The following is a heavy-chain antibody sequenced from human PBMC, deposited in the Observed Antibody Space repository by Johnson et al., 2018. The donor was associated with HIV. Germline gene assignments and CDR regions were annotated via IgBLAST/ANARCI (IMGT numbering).Heavy chain of an antibody. D-gene: IGHD3-10*01. CDR2: IKSKTGGGTT. CDR3: TTDWEEYYGWGNLDACDI. CDR1: GFRFSNAL. J-gene: IGHJ3*02. V-gene: IGHV3-15*01. Sequence: VQLVESGGGLVKPGDSLRLSCTASGFRFSNALMGWVRQAPGKGLEWLGRIKSKTGGGTTSYAAPVKGRFTISRDDSKDTVYLHMNSLKVDDTAVYYCTTDWEEYYGWGNLDACDIWGQGTMVTVSS.